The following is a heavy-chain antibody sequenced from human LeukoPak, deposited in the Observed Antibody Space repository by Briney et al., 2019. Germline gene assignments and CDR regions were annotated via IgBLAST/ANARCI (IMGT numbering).Heavy chain of an antibody. D-gene: IGHD6-19*01. CDR3: AKRGGEQWLPYYYYGMDV. J-gene: IGHJ6*02. CDR1: GFTFSSYA. CDR2: ISGSGGST. Sequence: PGGSLRLSCAASGFTFSSYAMSWVRQAPGKGLEWVSAISGSGGSTYYADSVKGRFTISRDNSKNTLYLQMNSLRAEDTAVYYCAKRGGEQWLPYYYYGMDVWGQGTTVTVSS. V-gene: IGHV3-23*01.